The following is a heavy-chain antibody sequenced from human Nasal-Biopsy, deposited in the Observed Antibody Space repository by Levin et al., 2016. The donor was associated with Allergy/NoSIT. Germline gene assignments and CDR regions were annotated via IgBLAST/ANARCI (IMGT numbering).Heavy chain of an antibody. CDR1: AYSFSDYW. CDR3: ARMATTVTSEADY. V-gene: IGHV5-51*01. D-gene: IGHD4-17*01. J-gene: IGHJ4*02. Sequence: KVSCKGSAYSFSDYWLAWVRQVPGKGLEWMGIIYPGDSHTRYSPSFQGQVTISGDKSINTAYLQWSSLKDSDTAMYYCARMATTVTSEADYWGQGTLVTVSS. CDR2: IYPGDSHT.